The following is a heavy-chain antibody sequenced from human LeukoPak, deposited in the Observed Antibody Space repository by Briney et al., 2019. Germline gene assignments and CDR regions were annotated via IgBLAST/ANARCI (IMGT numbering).Heavy chain of an antibody. Sequence: GVSRKSSSKGSGYGFTSYWIGWARPMPGKGMERMGMIYPGDSDTRYSPSFQGQVTISADKSISTAYLQWSSLKASDTAMYYCARAIYDFWSGSRLYYFDYWGQGTLVTVSS. D-gene: IGHD3-3*01. J-gene: IGHJ4*02. CDR1: GYGFTSYW. V-gene: IGHV5-51*01. CDR2: IYPGDSDT. CDR3: ARAIYDFWSGSRLYYFDY.